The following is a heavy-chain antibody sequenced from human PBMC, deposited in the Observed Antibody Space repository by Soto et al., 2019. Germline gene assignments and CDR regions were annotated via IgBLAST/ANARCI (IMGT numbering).Heavy chain of an antibody. J-gene: IGHJ4*02. Sequence: QVQLVESGGGVVQPGRSLRLSCAASGFTFSSYGMHWVRQAPGKGLEWVAVIWYDGSNKYYADSVKGRFTISRDNSKNTLYMQMTSLRAGDKAVYYCARDGYCSGGSCYSVPVFDYWGQGTLVTVSS. D-gene: IGHD2-15*01. V-gene: IGHV3-33*01. CDR2: IWYDGSNK. CDR1: GFTFSSYG. CDR3: ARDGYCSGGSCYSVPVFDY.